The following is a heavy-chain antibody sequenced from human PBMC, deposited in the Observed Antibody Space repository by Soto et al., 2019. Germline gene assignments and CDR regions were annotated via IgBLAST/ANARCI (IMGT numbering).Heavy chain of an antibody. Sequence: SETLSLTCTISGGSISGYYWGWIRQPPGKGLEWIGSIYYSGSTYYNPSLKSRVTISVDTSKNQFSLKVSSVTAADTAVYYCAIDWNDYGSGSYRWFDPWGQGTLVTVS. CDR2: IYYSGST. CDR3: AIDWNDYGSGSYRWFDP. D-gene: IGHD3-10*01. CDR1: GGSISGYY. V-gene: IGHV4-39*01. J-gene: IGHJ5*02.